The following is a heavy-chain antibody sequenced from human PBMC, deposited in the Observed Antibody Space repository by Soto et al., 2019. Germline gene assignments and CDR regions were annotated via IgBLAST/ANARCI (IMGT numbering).Heavy chain of an antibody. V-gene: IGHV3-30*18. D-gene: IGHD2-21*02. CDR1: GFTFSSYG. CDR2: ISYDGSNK. CDR3: AKAMVVVTAISGGGGFDK. J-gene: IGHJ3*02. Sequence: AGGSLRLSCAASGFTFSSYGMHWVRQAPGKGLEWVAVISYDGSNKYCADSVKGRFTISRDNSKSTLYLQMNSLRAEDTAVYYCAKAMVVVTAISGGGGFDKWGQGTLVTVSS.